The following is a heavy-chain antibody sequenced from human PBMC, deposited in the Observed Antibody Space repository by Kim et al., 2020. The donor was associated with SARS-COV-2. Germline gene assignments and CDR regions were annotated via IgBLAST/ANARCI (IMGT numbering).Heavy chain of an antibody. J-gene: IGHJ5*02. V-gene: IGHV3-21*01. CDR3: ARRNYGGNSWGWFDT. CDR1: GFTFSSYS. CDR2: ISSSSSYI. Sequence: GSLRLSCAASGFTFSSYSMNWVRQAPGKGLEWVSSISSSSSYIYYADSVKGRFTISRDNAKNSLYLQMNSLRAEQTAVYYCARRNYGGNSWGWFDTWGQGTLVTVSS. D-gene: IGHD4-17*01.